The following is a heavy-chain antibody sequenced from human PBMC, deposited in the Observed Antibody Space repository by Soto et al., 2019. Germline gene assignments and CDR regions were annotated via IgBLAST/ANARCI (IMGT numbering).Heavy chain of an antibody. Sequence: PSETLSLTCTVSGGSISSGGYYWSWIRQHPGKGLEWIGYIYYSGSTYYNPSLKSRVTISVDTSKNQFSLKLSFVTAADTAVYYCARGPPYYDFWSGYWNYYYYGMDVWGQGTTVTVSS. CDR3: ARGPPYYDFWSGYWNYYYYGMDV. CDR2: IYYSGST. V-gene: IGHV4-31*03. J-gene: IGHJ6*02. D-gene: IGHD3-3*01. CDR1: GGSISSGGYY.